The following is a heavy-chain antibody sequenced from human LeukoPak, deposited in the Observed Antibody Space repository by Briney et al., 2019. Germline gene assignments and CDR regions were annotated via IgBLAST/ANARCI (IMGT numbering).Heavy chain of an antibody. CDR1: GFXFSSYG. D-gene: IGHD3-9*01. CDR3: AKNYDILTGYYEDGMDV. CDR2: ISYDGSNK. J-gene: IGHJ6*02. V-gene: IGHV3-30*18. Sequence: GGSLRLSCAASGFXFSSYGIHWVRQAPGKGLEWVAVISYDGSNKYYADSVKGRFTISRDNSKNTLYLQMNSLRAEDTAVYYCAKNYDILTGYYEDGMDVWGQGTTVTVSS.